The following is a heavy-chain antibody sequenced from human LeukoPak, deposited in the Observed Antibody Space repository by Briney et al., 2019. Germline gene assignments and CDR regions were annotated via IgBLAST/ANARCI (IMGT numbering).Heavy chain of an antibody. V-gene: IGHV3-9*01. CDR3: AKDVRVRAVAYDAFDI. D-gene: IGHD6-19*01. Sequence: GGSLRLSRAASGFTFDDYAMHWVRQAPGKGLEWVSGISWNSGSIGYADSVKGRFTISRDNAKNSLYLQMNSLRAEDTALYYCAKDVRVRAVAYDAFDIWGQGTMVTVSS. CDR2: ISWNSGSI. J-gene: IGHJ3*02. CDR1: GFTFDDYA.